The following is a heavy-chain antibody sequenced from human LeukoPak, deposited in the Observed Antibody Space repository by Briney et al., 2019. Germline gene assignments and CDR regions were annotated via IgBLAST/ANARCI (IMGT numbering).Heavy chain of an antibody. CDR3: GLSGNYYYYYMDV. Sequence: SVKVSCKASGGTFSSYAISWVRQAPGQGLEWMGGIIPIFGTANYAQKFQGRLTITADESTTTAYMELSSLRSDDTAIYYCGLSGNYYYYYMDVWGKGTTVTISS. J-gene: IGHJ6*03. CDR1: GGTFSSYA. V-gene: IGHV1-69*13. D-gene: IGHD6-25*01. CDR2: IIPIFGTA.